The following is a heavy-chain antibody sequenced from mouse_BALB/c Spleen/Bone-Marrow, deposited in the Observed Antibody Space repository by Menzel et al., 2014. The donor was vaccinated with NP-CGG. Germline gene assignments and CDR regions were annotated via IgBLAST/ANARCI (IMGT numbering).Heavy chain of an antibody. CDR3: ASYYGSSWYFDV. V-gene: IGHV1-18*01. CDR2: INPYNGGT. J-gene: IGHJ1*01. D-gene: IGHD1-1*01. CDR1: GYSFTGYT. Sequence: EVQLQQSGPELVKPGASIKISCKTSGYSFTGYTMNWVKQSHGKNLEWIGLINPYNGGTSYNQKFKGKATLTVDKSSSTAYMELFSLTSEDSAVYYCASYYGSSWYFDVWGAGTTVTVSS.